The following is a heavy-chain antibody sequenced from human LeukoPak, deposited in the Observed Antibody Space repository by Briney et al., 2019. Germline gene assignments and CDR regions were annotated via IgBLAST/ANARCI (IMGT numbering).Heavy chain of an antibody. J-gene: IGHJ4*02. CDR1: GFTFSSYA. CDR2: ISGSGSSSST. CDR3: AKVRTSSTWYGSFDY. V-gene: IGHV3-23*01. Sequence: PGGSLGLSCAASGFTFSSYAMSWVRQAPGKGLEWVSGISGSGSSSSTYYADSVKGRFTFSRDNSKNTLYLQMNSLRADDTAVYYCAKVRTSSTWYGSFDYWGQGTLVTVPS. D-gene: IGHD6-13*01.